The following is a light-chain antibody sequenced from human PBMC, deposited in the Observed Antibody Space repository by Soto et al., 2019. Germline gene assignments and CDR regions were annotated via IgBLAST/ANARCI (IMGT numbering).Light chain of an antibody. V-gene: IGKV1-5*03. CDR2: QAS. CDR3: QHYNSYSEA. CDR1: QGIGTW. J-gene: IGKJ1*01. Sequence: DIQMTQSPSTLSASVGDRVTITCRASQGIGTWLAWYQQRPGKVPNLLIYQASTLETGVPSRFSGSGSGTEFTLTISSLQPDDFATYYCQHYNSYSEAFGQGTKVDI.